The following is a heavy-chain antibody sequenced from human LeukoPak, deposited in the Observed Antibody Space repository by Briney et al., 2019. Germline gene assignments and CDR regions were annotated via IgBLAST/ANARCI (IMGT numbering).Heavy chain of an antibody. CDR3: TKAPLMSCTGAFCYPFDS. CDR2: TVGSRPDT. D-gene: IGHD2-8*02. J-gene: IGHJ4*02. Sequence: GGSLRLSCAASGFTFTNYAMSWVRQTPGKGLEWVSATVGSRPDTSHADSVKGRFTVSRGNSRNTLYLQMNNLRIEDSAVYYCTKAPLMSCTGAFCYPFDSWGQGVPVTVSS. CDR1: GFTFTNYA. V-gene: IGHV3-23*01.